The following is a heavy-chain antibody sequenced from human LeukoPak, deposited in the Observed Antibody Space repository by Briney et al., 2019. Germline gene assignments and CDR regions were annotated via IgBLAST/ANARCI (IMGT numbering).Heavy chain of an antibody. CDR3: AHRRDVVVWYYFDY. CDR2: IYWNDDK. CDR1: GFSLSTSGVG. Sequence: SGPTLVNPTQTLTLTCTFSGFSLSTSGVGVGWIRQPPGKALEWLALIYWNDDKRYSPSLKSRLTITKDTSKNQVVLTMSYMDPVDTATYYCAHRRDVVVWYYFDYWGQGTLVTVSS. V-gene: IGHV2-5*01. D-gene: IGHD2-15*01. J-gene: IGHJ4*02.